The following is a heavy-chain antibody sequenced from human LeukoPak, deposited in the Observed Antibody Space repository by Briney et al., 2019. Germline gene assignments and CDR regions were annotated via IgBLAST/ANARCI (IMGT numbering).Heavy chain of an antibody. V-gene: IGHV3-21*01. CDR1: GFTFSSYS. J-gene: IGHJ4*02. CDR3: ASQTPRRLPIAVADYFDY. Sequence: GGSLRLSCAASGFTFSSYSMNWVRQAPGKGLEWVSSISSSSSYIYYADSVKGRFTISRDNAKNSLYLQMNSLRAEDTAVYYCASQTPRRLPIAVADYFDYWGQGTLVTVSS. D-gene: IGHD6-19*01. CDR2: ISSSSSYI.